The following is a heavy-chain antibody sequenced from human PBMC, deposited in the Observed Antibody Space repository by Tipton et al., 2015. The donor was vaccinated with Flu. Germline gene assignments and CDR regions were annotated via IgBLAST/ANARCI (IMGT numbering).Heavy chain of an antibody. CDR1: GYNFIRYG. CDR2: IIGNSGQT. J-gene: IGHJ5*02. CDR3: AGSQVDWNKTPNWSDP. V-gene: IGHV1-18*04. Sequence: QVQLVQSGTEVTKPGASVKVSCKASGYNFIRYGISWVRQAPGHGLEWLGWIIGNSGQTTYAQDFQGRVTMTIDTYTITAYMDLRSLRSGDTALYYCAGSQVDWNKTPNWSDPWGQGTLVIVS. D-gene: IGHD1/OR15-1a*01.